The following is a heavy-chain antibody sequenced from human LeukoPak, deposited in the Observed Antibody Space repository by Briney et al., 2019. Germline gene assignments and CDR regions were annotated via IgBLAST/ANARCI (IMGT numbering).Heavy chain of an antibody. V-gene: IGHV3-23*01. CDR3: AKYQLLTNFSLDY. Sequence: GGSLRLSCAASGFTFSSYAMSWVRHAPGKGLEWVSGISGSGDSTYYADSVKGRFTISRDNSKNTLYLQMNSLRAEDTAVYYCAKYQLLTNFSLDYWGQGTLVTVSS. J-gene: IGHJ4*02. D-gene: IGHD2-2*01. CDR2: ISGSGDST. CDR1: GFTFSSYA.